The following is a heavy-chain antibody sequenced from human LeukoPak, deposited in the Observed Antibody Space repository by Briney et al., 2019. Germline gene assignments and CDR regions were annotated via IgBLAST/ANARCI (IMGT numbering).Heavy chain of an antibody. CDR2: INSDGSST. Sequence: GGSLRLSCASSGFTFSSYWMHWVRQAPGKGLVWVSRINSDGSSTSYADSVKGRFTISRDNAKNTLYLQMNSLRAEDTAVYYCARDSERDFWSGGAFYYYYYMDVWGKGTTVTVSS. D-gene: IGHD3-3*01. V-gene: IGHV3-74*01. J-gene: IGHJ6*03. CDR1: GFTFSSYW. CDR3: ARDSERDFWSGGAFYYYYYMDV.